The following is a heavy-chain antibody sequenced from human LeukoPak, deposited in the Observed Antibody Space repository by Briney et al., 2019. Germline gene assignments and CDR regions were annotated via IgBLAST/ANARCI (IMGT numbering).Heavy chain of an antibody. CDR1: GFRFSAYG. CDR3: ARALNLGTTDSY. D-gene: IGHD4-4*01. Sequence: GRPLRLSCAASGFRFSAYGMHWVRQAPGKGLEWVAVISFDGSGRYYADSVKGRFTISRDDSKDTLYLQMNSLRAEDTAVYYCARALNLGTTDSYWGQGILVIVSS. CDR2: ISFDGSGR. J-gene: IGHJ4*02. V-gene: IGHV3-30*03.